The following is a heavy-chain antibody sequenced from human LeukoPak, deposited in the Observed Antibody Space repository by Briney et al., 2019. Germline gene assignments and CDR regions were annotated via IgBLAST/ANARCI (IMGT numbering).Heavy chain of an antibody. CDR2: ISAYNGNT. V-gene: IGHV1-18*04. D-gene: IGHD2-15*01. CDR1: GYTLTSYG. Sequence: ASAKVSCKASGYTLTSYGISWVRQAPGQGLEWMGWISAYNGNTNYAQKLQGRVTMTTDTSTSTAYIEVRSLRSDDTAVYYCARDGEKGSLLDDYWGQGTLVTVS. J-gene: IGHJ4*02. CDR3: ARDGEKGSLLDDY.